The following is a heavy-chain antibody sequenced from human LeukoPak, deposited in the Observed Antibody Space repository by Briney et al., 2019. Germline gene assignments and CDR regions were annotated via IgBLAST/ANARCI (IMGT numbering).Heavy chain of an antibody. V-gene: IGHV1-18*01. CDR3: ARARRKYCGGDCFLYYFDY. J-gene: IGHJ4*02. CDR2: ISAYNGNT. Sequence: ASVKVSCKASGCTFTSYGISWVRQAPGQGLEWMGWISAYNGNTNYAQKLQGRVTMTTDTSTSTAYMELRSLRSDDTAVYYCARARRKYCGGDCFLYYFDYWGQGTLVTVSS. CDR1: GCTFTSYG. D-gene: IGHD2-21*02.